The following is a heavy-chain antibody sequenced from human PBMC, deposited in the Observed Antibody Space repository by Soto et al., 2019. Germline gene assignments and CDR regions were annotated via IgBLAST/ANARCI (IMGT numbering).Heavy chain of an antibody. CDR1: CGSIISSNW. D-gene: IGHD2-2*01. Sequence: SDTLSLTCAVSCGSIISSNWWSWVRQPPGKGLEWIGEIYHSGSTNYNPSLKSRVTISVDKSKNQFSLKLSSVTAADTAVYYCASLPATSDFDYWGQGTLVTVS. J-gene: IGHJ4*02. CDR2: IYHSGST. V-gene: IGHV4-4*02. CDR3: ASLPATSDFDY.